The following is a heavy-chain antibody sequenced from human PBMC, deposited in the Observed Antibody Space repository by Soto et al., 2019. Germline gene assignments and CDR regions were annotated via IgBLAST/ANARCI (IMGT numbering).Heavy chain of an antibody. J-gene: IGHJ4*02. CDR1: GFTFSSYS. D-gene: IGHD6-6*01. Sequence: GGSLRLSCAASGFTFSSYSMNWVRQAPGKGLEWVSYISSSSSTIYYADSVKGRFTISRDNAKNSLYLQMNSLRAEDTAVYYCARWFPSPIAARPPDYWGQGTLVTVSS. CDR3: ARWFPSPIAARPPDY. CDR2: ISSSSSTI. V-gene: IGHV3-48*01.